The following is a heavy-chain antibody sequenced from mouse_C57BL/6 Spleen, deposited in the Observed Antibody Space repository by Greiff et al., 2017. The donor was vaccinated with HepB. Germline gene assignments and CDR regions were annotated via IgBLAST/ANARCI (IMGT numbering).Heavy chain of an antibody. CDR2: INYDGSST. V-gene: IGHV5-16*01. CDR1: GFTFSDYY. D-gene: IGHD1-1*01. Sequence: EVQLVESEGGLVQPGSSMKLSCTASGFTFSDYYMAWVRQVPEKGLEWVANINYDGSSTYYLDSLKSRFIISRDNAKNILYLQMSSLKSEDTATYYCARGYYYGSSGAMDYWGQGTSVTVSS. CDR3: ARGYYYGSSGAMDY. J-gene: IGHJ4*01.